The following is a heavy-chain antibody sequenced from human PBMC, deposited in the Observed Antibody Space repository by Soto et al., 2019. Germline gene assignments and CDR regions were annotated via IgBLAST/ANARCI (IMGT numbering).Heavy chain of an antibody. V-gene: IGHV2-5*02. CDR2: IYWDDDK. CDR1: GFSLTTSGVG. Sequence: QITLNESGPTQVKPRQTLTLTCTFSGFSLTTSGVGVGWIRQSPGKSPEWLALIYWDDDKRYSPSLKTILTITNDTSKTQVVLTIADLDPADTATYYCAHRVLRTVFGLVTTTAIYFDFWGQGTPVAVSS. CDR3: AHRVLRTVFGLVTTTAIYFDF. J-gene: IGHJ4*02. D-gene: IGHD3-3*01.